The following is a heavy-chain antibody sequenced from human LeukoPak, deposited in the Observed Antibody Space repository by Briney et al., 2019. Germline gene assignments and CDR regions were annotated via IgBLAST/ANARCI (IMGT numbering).Heavy chain of an antibody. Sequence: GGSLRLSCAASGFTFSSYSMNWVRQAPGKGLEWVSAISGSGGSTYYADSVKGRFTISRDNSKNTLYLQMNSLRAEDTAVYYCAKGSIAARPTYFDYWGQGTLVTVSS. CDR1: GFTFSSYS. D-gene: IGHD6-6*01. CDR2: ISGSGGST. CDR3: AKGSIAARPTYFDY. J-gene: IGHJ4*02. V-gene: IGHV3-23*01.